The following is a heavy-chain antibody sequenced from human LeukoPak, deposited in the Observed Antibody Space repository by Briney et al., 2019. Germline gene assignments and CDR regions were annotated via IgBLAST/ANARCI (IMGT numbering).Heavy chain of an antibody. CDR3: ARELPLDY. Sequence: GGSLRLSCAASGFTFSSYWMHWVRQTPGKGLVWVSRISGDGSSTTYAESVKGRFTISRDNAKNTLYLEMNSLRAEDTAVYYCARELPLDYWGQGTLVTVSS. CDR2: ISGDGSST. CDR1: GFTFSSYW. J-gene: IGHJ4*02. V-gene: IGHV3-74*01.